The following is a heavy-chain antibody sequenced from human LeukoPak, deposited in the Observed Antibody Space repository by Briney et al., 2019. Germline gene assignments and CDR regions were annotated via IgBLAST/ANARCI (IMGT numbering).Heavy chain of an antibody. V-gene: IGHV1-18*01. D-gene: IGHD2-15*01. Sequence: ASVKVSCKASVYTFTSYGISWVRQAPGQGLEWMGWISAYNGNTKYAQKLQGRVTMTTDTSTSTAYMVLRSLRSDDTAVYYCAREFKVVVAATPVRVWHRDFDYWGQGTLVTVSP. CDR1: VYTFTSYG. J-gene: IGHJ4*02. CDR3: AREFKVVVAATPVRVWHRDFDY. CDR2: ISAYNGNT.